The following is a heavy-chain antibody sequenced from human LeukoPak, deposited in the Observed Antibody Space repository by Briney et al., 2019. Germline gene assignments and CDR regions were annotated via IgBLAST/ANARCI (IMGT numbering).Heavy chain of an antibody. CDR3: ARLFWNLDY. Sequence: SETLSLTCAVYGGSFSGYYWSWIRQPPGKGLEWIGEINHSGSTNYNPSLKSRVTISVDTSKNQFSLKLSSVTAADTAVYYCARLFWNLDYWGQGTLVTVSS. D-gene: IGHD1-1*01. V-gene: IGHV4-34*01. CDR2: INHSGST. J-gene: IGHJ4*02. CDR1: GGSFSGYY.